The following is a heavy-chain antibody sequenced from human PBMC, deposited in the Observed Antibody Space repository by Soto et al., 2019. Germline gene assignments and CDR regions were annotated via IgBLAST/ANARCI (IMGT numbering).Heavy chain of an antibody. CDR1: GFTFNNYA. D-gene: IGHD3-10*01. J-gene: IGHJ4*02. CDR3: AKGRGGSGSLGPRVDF. V-gene: IGHV3-23*01. Sequence: EVQLLESGGGLVQPGGSLRLSCAASGFTFNNYAMTWVRQAPGKGLEWVSAISGGGDTTSYADSVKGRFTVSRDGSKNTLNVQMSSLRAEDTAQYYCAKGRGGSGSLGPRVDFWGQGTLVTVSS. CDR2: ISGGGDTT.